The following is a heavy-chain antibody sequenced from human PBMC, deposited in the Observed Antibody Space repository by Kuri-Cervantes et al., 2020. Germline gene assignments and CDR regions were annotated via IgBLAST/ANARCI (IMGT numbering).Heavy chain of an antibody. CDR3: ARAKRALRYCSSTSCFPRWFDP. CDR2: MNPNSGNT. CDR1: GYTFTSYD. Sequence: VSVKVSCKASGYTFTSYDINWVRQATGQGLEWMGWMNPNSGNTGYAQKFQGRVTMTRNTSISTAYMELSSLRSEDTAVYYCARAKRALRYCSSTSCFPRWFDPWGQGTLVTVSS. J-gene: IGHJ5*02. D-gene: IGHD2-2*01. V-gene: IGHV1-8*01.